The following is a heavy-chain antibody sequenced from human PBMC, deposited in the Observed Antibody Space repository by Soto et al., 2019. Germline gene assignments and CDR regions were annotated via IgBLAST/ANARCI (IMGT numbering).Heavy chain of an antibody. D-gene: IGHD2-2*01. J-gene: IGHJ4*02. CDR3: AAGTGRTDLDY. CDR2: LMSKTDGGTT. V-gene: IGHV3-15*01. Sequence: PGGSLRLSCAASGSDFSKAWMSWVRQAPGKGLEWVGRLMSKTDGGTTVYAAPVKGRFTISRDDSKNTLYLQMSSLNTEDTAVYYCAAGTGRTDLDYWGQGTLVTVSS. CDR1: GSDFSKAW.